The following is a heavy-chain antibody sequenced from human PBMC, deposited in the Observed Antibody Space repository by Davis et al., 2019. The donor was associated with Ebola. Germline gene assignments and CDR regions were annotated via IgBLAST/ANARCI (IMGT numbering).Heavy chain of an antibody. Sequence: GESLKISCSASGFTFSSYAMHWVRQAPGKGLEYVSAISSNGGSTYYADSVKGRFTISRDNSKNTLYLQMSSLRAEDTAVYYCVKVWAPGWFDPWGQGTLVTVSS. J-gene: IGHJ5*02. D-gene: IGHD7-27*01. CDR3: VKVWAPGWFDP. CDR2: ISSNGGST. CDR1: GFTFSSYA. V-gene: IGHV3-64D*06.